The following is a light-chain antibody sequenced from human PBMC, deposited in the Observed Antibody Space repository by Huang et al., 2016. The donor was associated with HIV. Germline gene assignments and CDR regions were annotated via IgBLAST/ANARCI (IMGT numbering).Light chain of an antibody. CDR2: DAS. V-gene: IGKV3-11*01. Sequence: EIVLTQSPATLSLSPGDRATLSCRASQSVSSYLAWYQQQPGQAPRLLIYDASNRATGIPARFSGSGSGTDFTLTISSLEPEDFAVYYCQQRSNWPSYTFGQGTKLEIK. CDR1: QSVSSY. J-gene: IGKJ2*01. CDR3: QQRSNWPSYT.